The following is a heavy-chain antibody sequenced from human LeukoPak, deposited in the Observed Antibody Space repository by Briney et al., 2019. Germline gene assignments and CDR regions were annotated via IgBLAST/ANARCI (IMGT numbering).Heavy chain of an antibody. J-gene: IGHJ2*01. CDR1: GGSISSHY. CDR3: ASDMGQYYYSSGYDSWYFDL. Sequence: SETLSLTCTFSGGSISSHYWSWIRQPPGKGLEWIGHVDNSGSTNYNPSLRSRVTISLDTSKNQFSLKVNTVTAADTAVYYCASDMGQYYYSSGYDSWYFDLWGRGTLVTVSS. V-gene: IGHV4-59*11. CDR2: VDNSGST. D-gene: IGHD3-22*01.